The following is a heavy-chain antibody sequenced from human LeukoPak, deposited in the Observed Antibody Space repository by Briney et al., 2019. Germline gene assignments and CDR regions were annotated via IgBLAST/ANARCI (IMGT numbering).Heavy chain of an antibody. CDR2: ISSSSSTI. D-gene: IGHD2-2*01. V-gene: IGHV3-48*04. CDR3: AKDWAEVPAAIDQFFDY. J-gene: IGHJ4*01. Sequence: GVSLRLSCAASGFTFSSYSMNWVRQAPGKGLEWVSYISSSSSTIYYADSVKGRFTISRDNSKDSLFLQMDSLRAEDTAVYYCAKDWAEVPAAIDQFFDYWGQGTLVTVSS. CDR1: GFTFSSYS.